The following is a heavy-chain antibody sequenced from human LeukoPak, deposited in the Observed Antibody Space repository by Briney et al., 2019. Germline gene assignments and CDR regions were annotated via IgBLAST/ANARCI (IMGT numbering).Heavy chain of an antibody. V-gene: IGHV4-39*01. J-gene: IGHJ3*01. CDR1: GGSMSSSIYY. D-gene: IGHD6-19*01. Sequence: SETLSLTCTVSGGSMSSSIYYWDWIRQPPGKGLEWIVGISYSGNTYHNPSLKSRVTASVDTSKNQFSLKLTSVTAGDTAVYYCARRGTSGWYGNAFDVWGQGTMVTVSS. CDR2: ISYSGNT. CDR3: ARRGTSGWYGNAFDV.